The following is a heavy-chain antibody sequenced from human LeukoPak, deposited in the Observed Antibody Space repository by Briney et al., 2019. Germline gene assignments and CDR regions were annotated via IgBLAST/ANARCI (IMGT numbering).Heavy chain of an antibody. CDR2: IYYSGST. D-gene: IGHD2-21*02. Sequence: SETLSLTCTVSGGSISSYYWSWIRQPPGKGLEWIGYIYYSGSTNYNPSPKSRVTISVDTSKNQFSLKLSSVTAADTAVYYWAREGVTIDAFDIWGQGTMVTVSS. CDR1: GGSISSYY. J-gene: IGHJ3*02. V-gene: IGHV4-59*01. CDR3: AREGVTIDAFDI.